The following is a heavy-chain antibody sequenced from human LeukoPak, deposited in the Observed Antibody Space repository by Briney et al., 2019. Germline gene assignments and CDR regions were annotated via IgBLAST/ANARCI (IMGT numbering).Heavy chain of an antibody. CDR3: ARDRWGDFDY. Sequence: SETLSLTCTVSGVSISSHYWSWIRQPPGKGLEWIGYIYYSGSTNYNPSLKSRVTISVDTSKNQFSLKLSSVTAADTAVYYCARDRWGDFDYWGQGTLVTVSS. V-gene: IGHV4-59*11. CDR2: IYYSGST. J-gene: IGHJ4*02. D-gene: IGHD4-23*01. CDR1: GVSISSHY.